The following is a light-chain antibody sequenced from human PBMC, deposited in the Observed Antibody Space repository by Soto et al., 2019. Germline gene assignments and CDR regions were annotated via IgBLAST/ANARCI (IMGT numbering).Light chain of an antibody. CDR1: KIGTKS. CDR2: DDS. Sequence: LTQPPSVSVAPGQTARITCGGNKIGTKSVHWYQQKPGQAPVLAVFDDSDRPSGIPERFSGSNSGNTATLTISRVEAGDEADYYCQVWDSSTDQNVVFGGGTQLTVL. V-gene: IGLV3-21*02. J-gene: IGLJ7*01. CDR3: QVWDSSTDQNVV.